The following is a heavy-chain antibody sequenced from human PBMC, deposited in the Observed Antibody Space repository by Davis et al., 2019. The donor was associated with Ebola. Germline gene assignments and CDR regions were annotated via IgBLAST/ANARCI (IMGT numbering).Heavy chain of an antibody. D-gene: IGHD4-17*01. Sequence: SETLSLTCAVYGGSFSGYYWSWIRQPPGKGLEWIGEIIHSGSTNYNPSLKSRVTISVHTSKNQFSLKLSSVTAADTAVYYCARIMTTVTTVWFDPWGHGTLVTVSS. J-gene: IGHJ5*02. CDR3: ARIMTTVTTVWFDP. CDR2: IIHSGST. CDR1: GGSFSGYY. V-gene: IGHV4-34*12.